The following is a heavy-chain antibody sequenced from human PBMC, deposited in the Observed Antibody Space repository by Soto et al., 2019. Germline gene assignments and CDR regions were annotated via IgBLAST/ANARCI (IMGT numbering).Heavy chain of an antibody. J-gene: IGHJ4*02. CDR1: GYTFTSYA. CDR2: INAGNGNT. Sequence: SVKVSCKASGYTFTSYAMHWVRQAPGQRLEWMGWINAGNGNTKYSQKFQGRVTITRDTSASTAYMELSSLRSEDTAVYYCARAPREVFGVVIVYFDYWGQGTLVTVSS. V-gene: IGHV1-3*01. CDR3: ARAPREVFGVVIVYFDY. D-gene: IGHD3-3*01.